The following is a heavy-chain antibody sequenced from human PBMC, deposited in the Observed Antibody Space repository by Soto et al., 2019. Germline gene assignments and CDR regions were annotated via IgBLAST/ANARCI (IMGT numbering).Heavy chain of an antibody. CDR3: ARITQEEWELDY. V-gene: IGHV4-39*01. D-gene: IGHD1-26*01. CDR1: GGSISSSSYY. Sequence: QLQLQESGPGLVKPSETLSLTCTVSGGSISSSSYYWGWIRQPPGKGLEWIGSIYYSGSTYYNPSLKSRVTISVDTSKNQFSLKLSSVTAADTAVYYCARITQEEWELDYWGQGTLVTVSS. CDR2: IYYSGST. J-gene: IGHJ4*02.